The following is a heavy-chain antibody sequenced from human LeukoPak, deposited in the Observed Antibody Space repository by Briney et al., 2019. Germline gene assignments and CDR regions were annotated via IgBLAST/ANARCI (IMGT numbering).Heavy chain of an antibody. CDR1: GGSFSGYY. D-gene: IGHD5-18*01. J-gene: IGHJ4*02. V-gene: IGHV4-34*01. CDR2: INHSGST. Sequence: SETLSLTCAVYGGSFSGYYWSWVRQPPGKGLEWIGEINHSGSTNYNPSLTSRVTISVDTSKNQFSLKLSSVTAADTAVYYCVRGTGYSYGRTPVYFDYWGQGTLVTVSS. CDR3: VRGTGYSYGRTPVYFDY.